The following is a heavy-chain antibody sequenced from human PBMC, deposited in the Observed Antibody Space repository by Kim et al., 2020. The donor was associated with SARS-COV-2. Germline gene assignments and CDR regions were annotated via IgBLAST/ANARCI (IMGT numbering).Heavy chain of an antibody. J-gene: IGHJ4*02. Sequence: YAAPVKGRFTSSRHDSKNTLYLQMNSLKTEDTAVYYCTSNSGSYYRGFDYWGQGTLVTVSS. V-gene: IGHV3-15*01. D-gene: IGHD1-26*01. CDR3: TSNSGSYYRGFDY.